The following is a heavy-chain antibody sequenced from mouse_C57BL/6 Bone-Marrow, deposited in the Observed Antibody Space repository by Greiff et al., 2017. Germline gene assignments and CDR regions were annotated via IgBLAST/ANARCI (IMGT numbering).Heavy chain of an antibody. CDR3: ARGGSYWYFDV. Sequence: QVQLQQPGAELVRPGSSVKLSCKASGYTFTSYWMHWVKQRPIQGLEWIGNIDPSDSDTHYNQKFKDKATLTVDKSSSTAYMQLSSLTSEDSAVYYCARGGSYWYFDVWGTGTTVTVSS. J-gene: IGHJ1*03. V-gene: IGHV1-52*01. CDR1: GYTFTSYW. CDR2: IDPSDSDT.